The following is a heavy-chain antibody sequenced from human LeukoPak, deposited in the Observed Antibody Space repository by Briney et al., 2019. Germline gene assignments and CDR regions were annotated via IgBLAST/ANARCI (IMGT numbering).Heavy chain of an antibody. V-gene: IGHV3-20*01. CDR1: GFTFDDYG. J-gene: IGHJ4*02. Sequence: PGRSLRLSCAASGFTFDDYGMSWVRQAPGKGLEWVSGINWNGGSTGYADSVKGRFTISRDNAKNSLYLQMNSLRAEDTALYHCARGYYYDSSGRVFDYWGQGTLVTVSS. D-gene: IGHD3-22*01. CDR3: ARGYYYDSSGRVFDY. CDR2: INWNGGST.